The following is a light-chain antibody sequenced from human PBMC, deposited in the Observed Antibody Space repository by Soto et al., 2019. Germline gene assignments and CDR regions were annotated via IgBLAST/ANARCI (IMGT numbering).Light chain of an antibody. V-gene: IGKV1-39*01. CDR3: EQSCSKLPSI. Sequence: DIQMTQSPSSLSASIGDRVTITCRASQNINNYLNLYQQKPGKAPKLLIYGASSLPSGVPSRFSGSVSDTDLTLTIISMQPEDFAAYWCEQSCSKLPSIFGQGTELDIK. CDR1: QNINNY. CDR2: GAS. J-gene: IGKJ5*01.